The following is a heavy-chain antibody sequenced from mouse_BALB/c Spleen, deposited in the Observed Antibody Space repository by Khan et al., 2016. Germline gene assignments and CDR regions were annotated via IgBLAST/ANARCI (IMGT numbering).Heavy chain of an antibody. Sequence: EVKLLESGGGLVQPGGSLKLSCAASGFDFSRYWMSWVRQAPGKVLEWIGEINPDSSTINYTPSLKDKFIISRYNAKNTLYLQMSKVRSEDTALYYCARLGYYGTMDYWGQGTSVTVSS. CDR1: GFDFSRYW. J-gene: IGHJ4*01. V-gene: IGHV4-1*02. CDR2: INPDSSTI. D-gene: IGHD1-1*01. CDR3: ARLGYYGTMDY.